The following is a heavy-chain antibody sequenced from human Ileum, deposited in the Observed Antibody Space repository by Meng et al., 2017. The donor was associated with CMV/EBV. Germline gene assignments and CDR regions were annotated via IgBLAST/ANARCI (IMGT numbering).Heavy chain of an antibody. J-gene: IGHJ4*02. V-gene: IGHV3-53*01. Sequence: GGSLRLSCTVSGGSISSSSYYMSWARQAPGKGLEWVSLIYGGATTYYADSVKGRFSISRDNSKNTVSLQMNSLRAEDTAVYYCARGFYDSRGYTIYWGQGTLVTVSS. CDR1: GGSISSSSYY. CDR3: ARGFYDSRGYTIY. CDR2: IYGGATT. D-gene: IGHD3-22*01.